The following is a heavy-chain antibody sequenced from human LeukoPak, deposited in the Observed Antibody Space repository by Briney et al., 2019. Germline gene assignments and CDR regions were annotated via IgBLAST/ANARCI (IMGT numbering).Heavy chain of an antibody. CDR2: IHYSEST. V-gene: IGHV4-59*08. Sequence: KASETLSLTCTVSGGSISSQYWSWIRQPPGKGLEWIAGYIHYSESTKYNPSLKSRVTMSVDTSKNQFSLKLSSVTAADTAVYYCASRSGSFSDALDIWGQGTLVTVSS. CDR1: GGSISSQY. D-gene: IGHD3-10*01. CDR3: ASRSGSFSDALDI. J-gene: IGHJ3*02.